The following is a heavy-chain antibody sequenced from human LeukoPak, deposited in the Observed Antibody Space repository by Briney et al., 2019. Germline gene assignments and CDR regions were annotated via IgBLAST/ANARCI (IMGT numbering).Heavy chain of an antibody. Sequence: SETLSLTCTVSGGSISSYYWSWIRQPAGKGLEWIGRIYTSGSTNYNPSLKSRVTMSVDTSKNQFSLKLSSVTAADTAVYYCASEDGDCSSTSCYYNWFDPWGQGTLVTVSS. J-gene: IGHJ5*02. V-gene: IGHV4-4*07. CDR3: ASEDGDCSSTSCYYNWFDP. D-gene: IGHD2-2*01. CDR2: IYTSGST. CDR1: GGSISSYY.